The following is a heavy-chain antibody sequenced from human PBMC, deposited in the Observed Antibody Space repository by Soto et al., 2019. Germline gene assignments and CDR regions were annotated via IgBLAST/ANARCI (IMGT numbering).Heavy chain of an antibody. CDR2: IIPMFGTT. CDR1: GDTSKKFA. J-gene: IGHJ6*02. D-gene: IGHD2-2*01. V-gene: IGHV1-69*06. CDR3: ARGVVPAAGAAPHYFHYGVDV. Sequence: QVQLVQSGPEVKKPGSSVKVSCKTSGDTSKKFAISWVRQAPGQGPEWMGGIIPMFGTTKYTQKFQGRVTFTADKSTGTAYMELTSLMSEDTATYFCARGVVPAAGAAPHYFHYGVDVWGQGTTVTVSS.